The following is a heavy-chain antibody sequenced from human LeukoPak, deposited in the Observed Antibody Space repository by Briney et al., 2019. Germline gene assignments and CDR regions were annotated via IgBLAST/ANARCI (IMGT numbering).Heavy chain of an antibody. J-gene: IGHJ4*02. CDR3: ATRESSMARTH. CDR2: INEVGTKE. CDR1: GFTFSDYW. V-gene: IGHV3-7*01. Sequence: GGSLRLSCAASGFTFSDYWMNWVRQVPGKGLEWVANINEVGTKEDYVDSVRGRFTISRDNTKNTLYLQMNSLRAEDTALYYCATRESSMARTHWGQGTLVTVSS. D-gene: IGHD3-10*01.